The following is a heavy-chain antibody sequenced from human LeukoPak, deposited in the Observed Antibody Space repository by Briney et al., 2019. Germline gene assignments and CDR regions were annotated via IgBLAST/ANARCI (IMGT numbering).Heavy chain of an antibody. V-gene: IGHV4-4*07. Sequence: SETLSLTCAVSGGSISSGNYWSWIRQPAGKGLEWIGRIYSSRSIYNPSLKSRVTMSVDTSKNQFSLKLSSVTAADTAVYYCARAAGRDTTSGLDFDYWGQGILVTVSS. CDR1: GGSISSGNY. D-gene: IGHD1-26*01. CDR3: ARAAGRDTTSGLDFDY. J-gene: IGHJ4*02. CDR2: IYSSRSI.